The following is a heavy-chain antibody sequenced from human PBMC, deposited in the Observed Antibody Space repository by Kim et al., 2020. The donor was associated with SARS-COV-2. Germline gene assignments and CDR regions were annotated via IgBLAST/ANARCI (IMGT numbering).Heavy chain of an antibody. J-gene: IGHJ4*02. Sequence: GGSLRLSCAASGFTFSSYGMHWVRQAPGKGLEWVAVIWYDGSNKYYADSVKGRFTISRDNSKNTLYLQMNSLRAEDTAVYYCAKDEAMVRGGIDYWGQGTLVTVSS. CDR3: AKDEAMVRGGIDY. CDR2: IWYDGSNK. V-gene: IGHV3-33*06. CDR1: GFTFSSYG. D-gene: IGHD3-10*01.